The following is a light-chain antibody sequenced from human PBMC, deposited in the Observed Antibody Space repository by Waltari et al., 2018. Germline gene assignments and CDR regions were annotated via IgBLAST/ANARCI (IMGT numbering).Light chain of an antibody. J-gene: IGKJ1*01. V-gene: IGKV1-39*01. CDR2: SAS. Sequence: DIQMTPSPSSLSASVGDSVTITCRASQSISSYLNWYQQKPGKAPKLLIYSASSLQSGVPARFSGSGSGTDFTLTISSLQPEDFATYYCQQSYSTPRRTFGQGTKVEIK. CDR3: QQSYSTPRRT. CDR1: QSISSY.